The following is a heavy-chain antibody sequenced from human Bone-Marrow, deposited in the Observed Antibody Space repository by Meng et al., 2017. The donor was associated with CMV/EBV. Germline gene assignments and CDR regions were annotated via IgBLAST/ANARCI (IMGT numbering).Heavy chain of an antibody. J-gene: IGHJ4*02. D-gene: IGHD1-26*01. Sequence: GGSLRLSCAASGFTFSSYAMHWVRQAPGKGLEWVAVISYDGSNKYYADSVKGRFTISRDNSKDTLYLQMNSLRAEDTAVYYCAKDQMSGRYAPFRWGRGTLVTVSS. CDR1: GFTFSSYA. CDR2: ISYDGSNK. V-gene: IGHV3-30*04. CDR3: AKDQMSGRYAPFR.